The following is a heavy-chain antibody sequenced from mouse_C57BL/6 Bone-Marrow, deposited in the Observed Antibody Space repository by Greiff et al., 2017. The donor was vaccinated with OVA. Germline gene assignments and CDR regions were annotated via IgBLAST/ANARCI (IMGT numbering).Heavy chain of an antibody. CDR1: GFSLSTSGMG. CDR2: IYWDDDK. CDR3: ARSSYYYGGFAY. Sequence: QVTLKESGPGILQSSQTLSLTCSFSGFSLSTSGMGVSWIRQPSGKGLEWLAHIYWDDDKRYNPSLKSRLTISTDTSRNQVFLKITSVDTADTATYYCARSSYYYGGFAYWGQGTLVTVSA. D-gene: IGHD1-1*01. V-gene: IGHV8-12*01. J-gene: IGHJ3*01.